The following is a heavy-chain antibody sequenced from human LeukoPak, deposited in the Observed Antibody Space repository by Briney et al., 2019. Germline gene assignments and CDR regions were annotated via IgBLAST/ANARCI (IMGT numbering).Heavy chain of an antibody. D-gene: IGHD3-22*01. CDR2: IYYSGST. CDR1: GGSISSGDYY. J-gene: IGHJ5*02. CDR3: ARQVGYYYDSSADEGGQNWFDP. V-gene: IGHV4-30-4*01. Sequence: SQTLSLTCTVSGGSISSGDYYWSWIRQPPGKGLEWIGYIYYSGSTYYNPSLESRVTISVDTSKNQFSLKLSSVTAADTAVYYCARQVGYYYDSSADEGGQNWFDPWGQGTLVTVSS.